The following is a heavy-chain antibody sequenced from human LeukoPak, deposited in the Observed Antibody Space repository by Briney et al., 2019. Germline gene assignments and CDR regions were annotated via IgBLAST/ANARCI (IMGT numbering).Heavy chain of an antibody. V-gene: IGHV1-69*13. D-gene: IGHD1-1*01. CDR1: GGTFSSYA. Sequence: ASVKVSCKASGGTFSSYAISWVRQAPGQGLEWMGGIIPIFGTANYAQKFQGGVTITADESTSTAYMELSSLRSEDTAVYYCARVKSYMGWFDPWGQGTLVTVSS. CDR2: IIPIFGTA. J-gene: IGHJ5*02. CDR3: ARVKSYMGWFDP.